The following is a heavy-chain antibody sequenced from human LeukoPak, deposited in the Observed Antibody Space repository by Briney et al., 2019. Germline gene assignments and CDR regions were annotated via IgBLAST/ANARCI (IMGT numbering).Heavy chain of an antibody. CDR1: GDSIRRGSFY. CDR3: VRDHVSPGLSNWFDP. J-gene: IGHJ5*02. CDR2: VSSCRRT. Sequence: SQTLPLTCTVSGDSIRRGSFYWSWIRQATGKAVEGIGRVSSCRRTTYSPSLKRRLTISITTSKNQFSLKVTSVTASDTAMYYCVRDHVSPGLSNWFDPWGQGTLVTVSS. D-gene: IGHD3-16*01. V-gene: IGHV4-61*02.